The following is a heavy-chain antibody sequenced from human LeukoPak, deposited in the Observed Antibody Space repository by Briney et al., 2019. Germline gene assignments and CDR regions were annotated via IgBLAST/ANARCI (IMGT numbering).Heavy chain of an antibody. D-gene: IGHD3-22*01. CDR2: IYYSGST. CDR3: ARLRDSSGYWSFDY. CDR1: GGSISSYY. Sequence: SETLSLTCTVPGGSISSYYWSWIRQPPGKGLEWIGYIYYSGSTNYNPSLKSRVTISVDTSKNQFSLKLSSVTAADTAVYYCARLRDSSGYWSFDYWGQGTLVTVSS. V-gene: IGHV4-59*08. J-gene: IGHJ4*02.